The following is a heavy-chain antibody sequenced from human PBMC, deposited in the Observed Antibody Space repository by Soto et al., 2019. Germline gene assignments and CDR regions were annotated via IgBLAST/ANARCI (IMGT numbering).Heavy chain of an antibody. Sequence: SETLSLTCTVSGGSISSSSYYWGWIRQPPGKGLEWIGSIYYSGSTYYNPSLKSRVTISVDTSKNQFSLKLSSVTAADTAVYYCARRARVAALDYWGQGTLVTVSS. CDR3: ARRARVAALDY. CDR2: IYYSGST. V-gene: IGHV4-39*01. D-gene: IGHD6-13*01. J-gene: IGHJ4*02. CDR1: GGSISSSSYY.